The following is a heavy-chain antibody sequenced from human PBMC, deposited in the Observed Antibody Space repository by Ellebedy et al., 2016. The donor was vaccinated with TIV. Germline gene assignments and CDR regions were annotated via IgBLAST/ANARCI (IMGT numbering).Heavy chain of an antibody. D-gene: IGHD3-10*01. J-gene: IGHJ5*02. CDR1: GGTFSSYV. CDR3: AKAPSVVFGSASYRFAP. V-gene: IGHV1-69*04. CDR2: IIPILGIA. Sequence: AASVKVSCKASGGTFSSYVISWVRQAPGQGLEWMGRIIPILGIANYAQKFQGRVTITADKSTSTAYMELSRLKSGDTAVYYCAKAPSVVFGSASYRFAPWGQGTLVTVSS.